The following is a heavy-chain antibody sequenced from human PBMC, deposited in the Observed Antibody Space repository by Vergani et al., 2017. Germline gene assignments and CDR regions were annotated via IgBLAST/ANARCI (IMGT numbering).Heavy chain of an antibody. CDR3: ARDRLRSPYTYYYYGMDV. J-gene: IGHJ6*02. D-gene: IGHD2-15*01. CDR1: GFTFSSYA. CDR2: ISYDGSNK. Sequence: QVQLVESGGGGVQPGRSLRLSCAASGFTFSSYAMHWGRKAPGKGLEWVAVISYDGSNKYYADSVKGRFTISRDNSKNTLYLQMNRLRAEDTAVYYCARDRLRSPYTYYYYGMDVWGQGTTVTVSS. V-gene: IGHV3-30-3*01.